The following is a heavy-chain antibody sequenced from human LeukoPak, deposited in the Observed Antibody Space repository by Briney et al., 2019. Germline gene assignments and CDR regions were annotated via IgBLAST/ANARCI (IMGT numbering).Heavy chain of an antibody. CDR3: ARIAVAEFFDY. CDR2: ISGSGGST. D-gene: IGHD6-19*01. V-gene: IGHV3-23*01. J-gene: IGHJ4*02. CDR1: GFTFSSYA. Sequence: GGSLRLSCAVSGFTFSSYAMNWVRQAPGKGLEWVSAISGSGGSTYYADSVKGRFTISRDNSKNTLYLQMNSLRAEDTAVYYCARIAVAEFFDYWGQGTLVTVSS.